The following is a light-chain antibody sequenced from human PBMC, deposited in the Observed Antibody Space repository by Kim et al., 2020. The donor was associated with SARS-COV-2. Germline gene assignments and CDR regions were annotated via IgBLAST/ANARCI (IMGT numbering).Light chain of an antibody. CDR2: EDT. J-gene: IGLJ3*02. CDR1: ALPNQY. V-gene: IGLV3-25*03. CDR3: QSSDSSDTFWV. Sequence: SYELTQPPSVSVSPGQTARITCSGDALPNQYAYWFQQKPGQAPVLAIYEDTERPSGIPERFSGSTSGTTVTLTISGVKAEDEADYYCQSSDSSDTFWV.